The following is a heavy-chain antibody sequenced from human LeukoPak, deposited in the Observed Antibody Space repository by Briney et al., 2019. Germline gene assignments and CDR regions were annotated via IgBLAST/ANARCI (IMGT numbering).Heavy chain of an antibody. CDR3: AKDPPDYGFGF. J-gene: IGHJ4*02. CDR2: ITAGDDT. CDR1: GFTFRSYS. Sequence: GGSLRLSYAASGFTFRSYSMSWVRQAPGKGLEWVSAITAGDDTYYAASVKGRFTISRDNSKNTLYLQMDSLRVEDTAVYYCAKDPPDYGFGFRGQGTLVTVSS. V-gene: IGHV3-23*01. D-gene: IGHD4-17*01.